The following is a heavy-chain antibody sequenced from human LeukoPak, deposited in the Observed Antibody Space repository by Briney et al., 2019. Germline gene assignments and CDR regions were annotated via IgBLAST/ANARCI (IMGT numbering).Heavy chain of an antibody. V-gene: IGHV3-66*02. D-gene: IGHD2-2*02. CDR2: TYSGGST. CDR1: GFTVSSNY. Sequence: GGSLRLSCAASGFTVSSNYMGWVRQAPGKGLEWVSVTYSGGSTYYADSVKGRFTISRDNSKNTLYLQMNSLRAEDTAVYYCASTQYCSSTSCYKYAFDIWGQGTMVTVSS. J-gene: IGHJ3*02. CDR3: ASTQYCSSTSCYKYAFDI.